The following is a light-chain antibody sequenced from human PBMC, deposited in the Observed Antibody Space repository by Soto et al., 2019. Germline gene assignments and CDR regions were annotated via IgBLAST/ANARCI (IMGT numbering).Light chain of an antibody. CDR1: QSVSNNY. CDR3: QQFGSSWWT. CDR2: GAS. J-gene: IGKJ1*01. V-gene: IGKV3-20*01. Sequence: DILLPQSPCTLSLSPGERATLSCRSSQSVSNNYLAWYQHKPGQAPRLLIYGASTRATGIPARFSGSGSGTEFTLTISRVEPADSAMYYCQQFGSSWWTFAQGTKVDIK.